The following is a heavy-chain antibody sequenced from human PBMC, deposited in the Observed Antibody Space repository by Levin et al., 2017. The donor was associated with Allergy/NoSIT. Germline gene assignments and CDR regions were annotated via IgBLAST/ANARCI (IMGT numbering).Heavy chain of an antibody. J-gene: IGHJ4*02. Sequence: GGSLRLSCTASGFTFGDYAMSWVRQAPGKGLEWVGFIRSKAYGGTTEYAASVKGRFTISRDDSKSIAYLQMNSLKTEDTAVYYCTREIWGVTALFDYWGQGTLVTVSS. V-gene: IGHV3-49*04. CDR1: GFTFGDYA. CDR3: TREIWGVTALFDY. CDR2: IRSKAYGGTT. D-gene: IGHD2-21*02.